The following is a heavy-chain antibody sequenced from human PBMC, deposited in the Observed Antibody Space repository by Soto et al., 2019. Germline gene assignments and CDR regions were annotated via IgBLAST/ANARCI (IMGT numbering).Heavy chain of an antibody. J-gene: IGHJ4*02. D-gene: IGHD6-6*01. CDR2: INHSGST. CDR1: GGSFSGYY. CDR3: ARGRWRVKVYSSSSPSPIAY. V-gene: IGHV4-34*01. Sequence: SETLSLTCAVYGGSFSGYYWSWIRQPPGRGLEWIGEINHSGSTNYNPSLESRVTISVDTSKNQFSLKLSSVTAADTAVYYCARGRWRVKVYSSSSPSPIAYWGQGTLVTVS.